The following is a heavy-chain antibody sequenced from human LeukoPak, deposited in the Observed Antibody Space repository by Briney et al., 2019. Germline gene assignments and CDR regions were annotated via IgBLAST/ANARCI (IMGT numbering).Heavy chain of an antibody. CDR1: GFTVSSNY. D-gene: IGHD5-24*01. J-gene: IGHJ2*01. CDR3: ARVETPYWYFDL. V-gene: IGHV3-53*01. CDR2: IYSGGST. Sequence: GGSLRLSCAASGFTVSSNYMSWVRQAPGKGLEWVPVIYSGGSTYYADSVKGRFTISRDNSKNTLYLQMNSLRAEDTAVYYCARVETPYWYFDLWGRGTLVTVSS.